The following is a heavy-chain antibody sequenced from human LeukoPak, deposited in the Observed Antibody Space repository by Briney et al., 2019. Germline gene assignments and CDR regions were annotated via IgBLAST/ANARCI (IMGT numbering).Heavy chain of an antibody. Sequence: GESLKISCKGSGYIFTNSWIGWVRQAPGKGLEWVANIKQDGSEKYYVDSVKGRFTISRDNAKNSLYLQMNSLRAEDTAVYYCAREGLWFGELLGYGMDVWGQGTTVTVSS. J-gene: IGHJ6*02. CDR3: AREGLWFGELLGYGMDV. D-gene: IGHD3-10*01. CDR2: IKQDGSEK. CDR1: GYIFTNSW. V-gene: IGHV3-7*01.